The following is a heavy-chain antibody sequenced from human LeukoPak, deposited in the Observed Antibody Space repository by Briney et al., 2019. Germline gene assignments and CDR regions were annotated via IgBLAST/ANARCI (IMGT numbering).Heavy chain of an antibody. V-gene: IGHV3-30*18. D-gene: IGHD5-18*01. J-gene: IGHJ1*01. CDR2: ISYDGSNK. CDR3: AKRDTAMVFQH. Sequence: GGSLRLSCAASGFTVSSNYMSWVRQAPGKGLEWVAVISYDGSNKYYADSVKGRFTISRDNSKNTLYLQMNSLRAEDTAVYYCAKRDTAMVFQHWGQGTLVTVSS. CDR1: GFTVSSNY.